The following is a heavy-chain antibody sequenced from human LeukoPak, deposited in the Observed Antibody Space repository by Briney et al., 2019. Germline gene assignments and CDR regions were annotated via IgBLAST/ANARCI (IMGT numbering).Heavy chain of an antibody. Sequence: GGSLRLSCAASGIIFSNYWMHWVRQAPGKGLVWVSRINRDGSSTSYADSVKGRFTISRDNAKNSLYLQMNSLRAEDTAVYYCARDLYSSSWYADYWGQGTLVTVSS. D-gene: IGHD6-13*01. V-gene: IGHV3-74*01. CDR3: ARDLYSSSWYADY. CDR2: INRDGSST. CDR1: GIIFSNYW. J-gene: IGHJ4*02.